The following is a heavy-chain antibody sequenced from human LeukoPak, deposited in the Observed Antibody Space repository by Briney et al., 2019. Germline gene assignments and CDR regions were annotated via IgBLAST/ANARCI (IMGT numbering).Heavy chain of an antibody. Sequence: PGGSLRLSCAASGFVVSDNYMSWVRQAPGQGLEWVSLIYTSGITKYTDSVKGRFTISRDNAKNTLYLQMNTLSAEDTAVYYCVGYYVGKFDYWGQEPRVTVPS. V-gene: IGHV3-66*02. CDR3: VGYYVGKFDY. CDR1: GFVVSDNY. CDR2: IYTSGIT. D-gene: IGHD3-16*01. J-gene: IGHJ4*02.